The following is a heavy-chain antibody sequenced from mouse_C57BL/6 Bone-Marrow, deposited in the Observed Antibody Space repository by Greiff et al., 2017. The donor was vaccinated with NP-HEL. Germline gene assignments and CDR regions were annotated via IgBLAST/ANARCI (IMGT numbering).Heavy chain of an antibody. CDR1: GYSITSGYD. V-gene: IGHV3-1*01. J-gene: IGHJ3*01. CDR3: ARPDGYYGAWFAD. CDR2: ISYSGST. D-gene: IGHD2-3*01. Sequence: EVKLVESGPGMVKPSQSLSLTCTVTGYSITSGYDWHWIRHFPGNKLEWMGYISYSGSTNYNPSLKSRISITHDTSKNHFFLKLNSVTTEDTATYYCARPDGYYGAWFADWGQGTLVTVSA.